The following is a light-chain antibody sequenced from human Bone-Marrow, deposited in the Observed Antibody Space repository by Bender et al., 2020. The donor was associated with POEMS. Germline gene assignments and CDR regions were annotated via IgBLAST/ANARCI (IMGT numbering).Light chain of an antibody. CDR2: DVS. CDR1: SGF. J-gene: IGLJ3*02. CDR3: QSYDNSLGGWV. V-gene: IGLV2-11*01. Sequence: QSGLTQPRSVSGSPGQSVTISCTGASGFVSWYQQHPGKGPKLMISDVSDRPSGISHRFSGSKSGNTASLTISGLQAEDEGDYYCQSYDNSLGGWVFGGGTKLTVL.